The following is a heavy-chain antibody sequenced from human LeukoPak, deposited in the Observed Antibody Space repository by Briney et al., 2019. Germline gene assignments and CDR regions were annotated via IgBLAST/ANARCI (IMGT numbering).Heavy chain of an antibody. CDR1: GGTFSSYA. D-gene: IGHD3-10*01. CDR2: IIPILGIA. Sequence: SVKVSCKASGGTFSSYASSWVRQAPGQGLEWRGRIIPILGIANYAQKFQGRVTITADKATSTAYMELSSLRSEDTAVYYCARDRYYGSGSYYNWFDPWGQGTLVTVSS. V-gene: IGHV1-69*04. CDR3: ARDRYYGSGSYYNWFDP. J-gene: IGHJ5*02.